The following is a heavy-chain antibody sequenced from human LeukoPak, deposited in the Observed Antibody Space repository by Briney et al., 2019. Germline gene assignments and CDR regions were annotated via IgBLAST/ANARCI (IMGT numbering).Heavy chain of an antibody. J-gene: IGHJ4*02. CDR3: ARVRRYCSGGSCYSSTFDY. CDR1: GGSFSGYY. D-gene: IGHD2-15*01. V-gene: IGHV4-34*01. CDR2: INHSGST. Sequence: SETLSLTCAVYGGSFSGYYWSWIRQPPGKGRERIAKINHSGSTNYNPSLKSRVTISVDTSKNQFSLKLSSVTAADTAVYYCARVRRYCSGGSCYSSTFDYWGQGTLVTVSS.